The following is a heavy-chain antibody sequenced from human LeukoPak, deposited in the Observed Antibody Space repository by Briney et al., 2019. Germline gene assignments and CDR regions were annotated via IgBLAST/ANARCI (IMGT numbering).Heavy chain of an antibody. CDR3: AREGRYFLGELSPYPIDY. CDR1: GGSISSSNW. D-gene: IGHD3-16*02. CDR2: IYHSGST. Sequence: SETLSLTCAVSGGSISSSNWWSWVRQPPGKGLEWIGEIYHSGSTNYNPSLKSRVTISVDKSKNQFSLKLSSVTAADTAVYYCAREGRYFLGELSPYPIDYWGQGTLVTVSS. V-gene: IGHV4-4*02. J-gene: IGHJ4*02.